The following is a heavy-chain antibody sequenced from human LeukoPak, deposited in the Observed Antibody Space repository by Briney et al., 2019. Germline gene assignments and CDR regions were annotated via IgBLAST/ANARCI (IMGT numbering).Heavy chain of an antibody. CDR2: INPNSGGT. CDR1: GYTFTGYY. Sequence: ASVKVSCKASGYTFTGYYMHWVRQAPGQGLEWMGWINPNSGGTNYAQKFQGRVTMTRDTSISTAYMELSRLRSDDTAVYYCVRTDSSGYFAFDYWGQGTLVTVSS. V-gene: IGHV1-2*02. CDR3: VRTDSSGYFAFDY. J-gene: IGHJ4*02. D-gene: IGHD3-22*01.